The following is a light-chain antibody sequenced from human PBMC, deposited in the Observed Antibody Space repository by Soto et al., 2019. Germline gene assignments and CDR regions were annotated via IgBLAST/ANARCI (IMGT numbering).Light chain of an antibody. CDR1: QSVSSY. CDR3: QQRGNWPPT. Sequence: EIVLTQSPATLSLSPGERATLSCRASQSVSSYLAWYQEKPGQAPRLLIYDASNRATGIPARFSGSGSGTDFTLTISSLEPEDFAVYYCQQRGNWPPTFGQGTKLEIK. J-gene: IGKJ2*01. V-gene: IGKV3-11*01. CDR2: DAS.